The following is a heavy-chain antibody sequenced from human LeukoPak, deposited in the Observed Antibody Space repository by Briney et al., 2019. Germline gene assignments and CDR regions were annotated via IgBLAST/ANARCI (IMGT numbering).Heavy chain of an antibody. CDR3: ATHPYSNRNNDYNMDV. J-gene: IGHJ6*03. Sequence: PSETLSLTCTVSGGSISSSRYYWGWIRQPPGKGLEWIGRIDNSGSTSYNPSLNSRVTISVDTSKNQFSLKLSSVTATDTAVYYCATHPYSNRNNDYNMDVWGQGTTVTVSS. CDR2: IDNSGST. CDR1: GGSISSSRYY. D-gene: IGHD6-13*01. V-gene: IGHV4-39*01.